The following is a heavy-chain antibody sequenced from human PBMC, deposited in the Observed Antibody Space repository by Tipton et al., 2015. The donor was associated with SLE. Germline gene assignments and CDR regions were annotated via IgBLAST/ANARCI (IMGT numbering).Heavy chain of an antibody. D-gene: IGHD6-13*01. CDR3: ARAREGSSWYTPFDY. V-gene: IGHV4-38-2*01. J-gene: IGHJ4*02. Sequence: TLSLTCAVSGYSISSGYYWGWIRQPPGKGLEWIGYIYYSGSTYYNPSLKSRVTISVDTSKNQFSLKMSSVTAADTAVYYCARAREGSSWYTPFDYWGQGTLVTVSS. CDR2: IYYSGST. CDR1: GYSISSGYY.